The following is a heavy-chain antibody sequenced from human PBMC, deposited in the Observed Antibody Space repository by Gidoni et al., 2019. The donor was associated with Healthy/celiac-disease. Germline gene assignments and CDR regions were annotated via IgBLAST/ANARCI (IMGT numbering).Heavy chain of an antibody. J-gene: IGHJ4*02. V-gene: IGHV4-31*02. CDR2: IYYSGST. CDR3: ARSGSYLGGCDY. Sequence: IYYSGSTYYNPSLKSRVTISVDTSKNQFSLKLSSVTAADTAVYYCARSGSYLGGCDYWGQGTLVTVSS. D-gene: IGHD1-26*01.